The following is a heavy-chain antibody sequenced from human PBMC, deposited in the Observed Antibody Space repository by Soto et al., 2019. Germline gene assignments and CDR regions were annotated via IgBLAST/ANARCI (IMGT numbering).Heavy chain of an antibody. D-gene: IGHD1-1*01. J-gene: IGHJ3*02. Sequence: QVRLQEWGPGRVKPSQTLALKCSVSGGSITTGGRYWSWIRQLPGKGLEWIGDIYYSGNTYYNASLKSRVTISVEAAKNQFSLKLSSVTAADTAVYYCAQALVFTGGDGFDIWGQGRLVTVSS. CDR1: GGSITTGGRY. CDR3: AQALVFTGGDGFDI. V-gene: IGHV4-31*02. CDR2: IYYSGNT.